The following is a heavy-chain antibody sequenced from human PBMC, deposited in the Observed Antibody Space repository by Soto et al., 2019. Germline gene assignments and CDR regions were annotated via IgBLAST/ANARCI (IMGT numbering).Heavy chain of an antibody. CDR2: IIPVFGTA. Sequence: SVKVSFKASGGTFSSYAISWVRQAPGQGLEWMGGIIPVFGTANYAQKFQGRVTITADESTSTAYMELSSLRSEDTAVYYCARGSYSSSWYAVFDYWGQGTLVTVSS. J-gene: IGHJ4*02. V-gene: IGHV1-69*13. CDR3: ARGSYSSSWYAVFDY. CDR1: GGTFSSYA. D-gene: IGHD6-13*01.